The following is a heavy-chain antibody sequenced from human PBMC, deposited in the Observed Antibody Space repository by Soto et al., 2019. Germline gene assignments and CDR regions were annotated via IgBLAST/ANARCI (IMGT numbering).Heavy chain of an antibody. CDR2: INPNSGDT. Sequence: ASVKVSCKASGYTFTGYYMHWVRQAPGQGLEWMGWINPNSGDTNYAQKFQGRATMTRDTSISTAYMELSGLRSDDTAVYYCARGREGAQSDYWGQGTLVTVSS. CDR1: GYTFTGYY. CDR3: ARGREGAQSDY. J-gene: IGHJ4*02. V-gene: IGHV1-2*02.